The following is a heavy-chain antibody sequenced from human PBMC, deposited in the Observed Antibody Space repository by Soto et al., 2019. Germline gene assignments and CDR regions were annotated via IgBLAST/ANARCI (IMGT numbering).Heavy chain of an antibody. CDR3: AELGYCSSTSCPDY. J-gene: IGHJ4*02. CDR1: GGSFSGYY. CDR2: INHSGST. D-gene: IGHD2-2*01. V-gene: IGHV4-34*01. Sequence: SETLSLTCAVYGGSFSGYYWSWIRQPPGKGLEWIGEINHSGSTNYNPSLKSRVTISVDTSKNQFSLKLSSVTAADTAVYYCAELGYCSSTSCPDYWGQGTLVTVS.